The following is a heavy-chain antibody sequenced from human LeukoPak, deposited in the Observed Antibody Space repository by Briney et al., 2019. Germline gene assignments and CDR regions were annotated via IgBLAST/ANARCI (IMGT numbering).Heavy chain of an antibody. Sequence: GGSLRLSCTASGFTFGDYAMSWVRQAPGKGLEWVGFIRTKAYGGTTEYAASVKGRFTISRDDSKSIAYLQMNSLKTEDTAVYYCTREVYGGNEGPDYYYYYMDVWGKGTTVTISS. CDR3: TREVYGGNEGPDYYYYYMDV. J-gene: IGHJ6*03. D-gene: IGHD4-23*01. V-gene: IGHV3-49*04. CDR1: GFTFGDYA. CDR2: IRTKAYGGTT.